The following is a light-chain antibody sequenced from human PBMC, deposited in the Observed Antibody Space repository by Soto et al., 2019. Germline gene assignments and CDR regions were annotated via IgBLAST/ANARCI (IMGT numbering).Light chain of an antibody. J-gene: IGKJ1*01. CDR1: QSINNW. Sequence: DIQMTQSPSTLSASVGDRVTITCRASQSINNWLAWYQQKPGKAPNLLIYKASSLESGVPSRFSGSGSGTEFTLTIESMQTHDFANYYCQQYETFSGTFGPGTKVDI. CDR2: KAS. V-gene: IGKV1-5*03. CDR3: QQYETFSGT.